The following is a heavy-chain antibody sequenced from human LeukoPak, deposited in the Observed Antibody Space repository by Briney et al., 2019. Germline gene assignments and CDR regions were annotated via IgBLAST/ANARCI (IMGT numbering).Heavy chain of an antibody. CDR3: ARGAGNYYFYGMDV. CDR2: IYYSGST. J-gene: IGHJ6*02. CDR1: GGSISSYF. V-gene: IGHV4-59*01. Sequence: PSETLSLTCTVSGGSISSYFWSWIRQPPGKGLEWIGHIYYSGSTNYNPSLKSRVTVSVDTSKNQFSLKLSSVTAANRAVYYCARGAGNYYFYGMDVWGQGTTVTVSS.